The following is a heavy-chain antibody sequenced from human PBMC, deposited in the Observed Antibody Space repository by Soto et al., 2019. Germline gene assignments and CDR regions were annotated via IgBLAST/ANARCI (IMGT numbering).Heavy chain of an antibody. CDR3: ARGITIFGVAQVHAY. J-gene: IGHJ1*01. Sequence: SETLSLTCTVSGDSISTGGYYWSWIRQPPGKGLEWIGYIYYSGSTYYNPSLKSRVTISVDTSKNQFSLKLSSVTAADTAVYYCARGITIFGVAQVHAYWGQGTLVTVSS. D-gene: IGHD3-3*01. CDR1: GDSISTGGYY. CDR2: IYYSGST. V-gene: IGHV4-30-4*01.